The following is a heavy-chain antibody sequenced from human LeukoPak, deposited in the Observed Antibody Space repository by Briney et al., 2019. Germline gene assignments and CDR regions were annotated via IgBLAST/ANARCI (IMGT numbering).Heavy chain of an antibody. V-gene: IGHV3-64*01. D-gene: IGHD5-24*01. Sequence: AGGSLRLSCAASGFTFSSYAMHWVRQAPGKGLEYVSAISSNGGSTYYANSVKGRFTISRDNSKNTLYLQMGSLRAEDTAVYYCARDDGWYFAYWGQGTLVTVSS. CDR2: ISSNGGST. CDR3: ARDDGWYFAY. CDR1: GFTFSSYA. J-gene: IGHJ4*02.